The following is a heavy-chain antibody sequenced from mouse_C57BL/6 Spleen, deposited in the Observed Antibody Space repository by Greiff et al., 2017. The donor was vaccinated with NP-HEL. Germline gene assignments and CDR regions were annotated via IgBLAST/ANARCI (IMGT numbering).Heavy chain of an antibody. CDR2: FYPGSGSI. Sequence: VKLQESGAELVKPGASVKLSCKASGYTFTEYTIHWVKQRSGQGLEWIGWFYPGSGSIKYNEKFKDKATLTADKSSSTVYMELSRLTSEDSAVYFCARHEGQDYGNYYAMDYWGQGTSVTVSS. J-gene: IGHJ4*01. D-gene: IGHD2-1*01. CDR1: GYTFTEYT. V-gene: IGHV1-62-2*01. CDR3: ARHEGQDYGNYYAMDY.